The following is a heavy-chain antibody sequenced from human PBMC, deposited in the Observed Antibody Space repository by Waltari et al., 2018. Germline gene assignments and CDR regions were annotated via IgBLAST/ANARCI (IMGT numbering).Heavy chain of an antibody. D-gene: IGHD2-15*01. Sequence: QVQLVQSGAEVKKPGASVKVSCKASGYTFTGYYMHWVRQAPGQGLEWMGWINPNSGGTNYAQKLQGRVTMTRDTSISTAYMELSRLRSDDTAVYYCARSQCSGGSCYFQHWGQGTLVTVSS. V-gene: IGHV1-2*02. CDR2: INPNSGGT. CDR3: ARSQCSGGSCYFQH. CDR1: GYTFTGYY. J-gene: IGHJ1*01.